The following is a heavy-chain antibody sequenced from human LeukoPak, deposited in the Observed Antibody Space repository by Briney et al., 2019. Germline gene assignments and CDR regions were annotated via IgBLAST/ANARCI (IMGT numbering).Heavy chain of an antibody. Sequence: GGSLRLSCAASGFTFSSYAMHWVRQAPGRRPEWVAVMSYDGTNIFYSDSVKGRFTISRDNSKNTLFLQMDSLRAEDTAVYYCARDRESSSKGHFDYWGQGTLVTVSS. V-gene: IGHV3-30-3*01. D-gene: IGHD2-15*01. CDR1: GFTFSSYA. CDR3: ARDRESSSKGHFDY. J-gene: IGHJ4*02. CDR2: MSYDGTNI.